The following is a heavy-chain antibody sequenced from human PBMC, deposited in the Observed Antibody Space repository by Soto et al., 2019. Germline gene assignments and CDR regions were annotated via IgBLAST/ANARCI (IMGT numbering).Heavy chain of an antibody. D-gene: IGHD1-20*01. Sequence: QVQLVESGGGLVKPGGSLRLSCAASGFTFSDYYMSWIRQAPGKGLEWVSYISSSGSTIYYADSVKGRFTISRDNAKNSLYLKMNSQRAEDTAVYYCAGSGVSNNWNDGYYYYGMDVWGQGTTVTVSS. V-gene: IGHV3-11*01. J-gene: IGHJ6*02. CDR3: AGSGVSNNWNDGYYYYGMDV. CDR2: ISSSGSTI. CDR1: GFTFSDYY.